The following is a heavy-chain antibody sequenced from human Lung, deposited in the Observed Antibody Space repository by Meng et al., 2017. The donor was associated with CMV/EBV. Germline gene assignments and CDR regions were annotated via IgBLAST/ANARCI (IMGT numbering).Heavy chain of an antibody. V-gene: IGHV1-2*02. CDR3: ARTLAGPFDS. CDR1: RLTFNGYD. D-gene: IGHD2/OR15-2a*01. CDR2: VSPKTGDT. Sequence: QGPLVQAGAEVKNPGASVKVSCKASRLTFNGYDIHWVRQAPGQGLEWMGSVSPKTGDTNFAQKFHGRVTLTRDTSINTAYLGLNRLTSDDTAVYYCARTLAGPFDSWGQGTLVTGSS. J-gene: IGHJ4*02.